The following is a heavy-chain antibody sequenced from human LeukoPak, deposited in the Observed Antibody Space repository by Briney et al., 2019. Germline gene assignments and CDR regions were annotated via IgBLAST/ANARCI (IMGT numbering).Heavy chain of an antibody. J-gene: IGHJ6*03. Sequence: SVKVSCKASGGTFSSYAISWVRQAPGQGLEWMGGIIPIFGTANYAQKLQGRVTITTDESTSTAYMELSSLRSEDTAVYYCASTGGDQLLYYYYYMDVWGKGTTVTVSS. V-gene: IGHV1-69*05. CDR1: GGTFSSYA. CDR2: IIPIFGTA. D-gene: IGHD2-2*02. CDR3: ASTGGDQLLYYYYYMDV.